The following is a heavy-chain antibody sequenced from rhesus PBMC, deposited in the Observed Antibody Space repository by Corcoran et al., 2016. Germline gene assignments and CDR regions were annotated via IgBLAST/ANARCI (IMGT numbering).Heavy chain of an antibody. V-gene: IGHV4-143*01. Sequence: QVQLQESGPGLVKPSETLSLTCTVSGGSISGYYYWSWIRQPPGKGLEWIGGIFGNSASTFYNPSLKSRVTISEDTSKNQCSLKLSSVTAADTAVYYCARLGWEPRTWGQGVLVTVSS. D-gene: IGHD1-44*01. CDR1: GGSISGYYY. J-gene: IGHJ4*01. CDR3: ARLGWEPRT. CDR2: IFGNSAST.